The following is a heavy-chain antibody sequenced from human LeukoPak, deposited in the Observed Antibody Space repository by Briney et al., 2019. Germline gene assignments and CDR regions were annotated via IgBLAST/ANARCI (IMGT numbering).Heavy chain of an antibody. D-gene: IGHD3-22*01. V-gene: IGHV1-69*06. CDR2: IIPIFGTA. CDR3: ARGYYYDSSGYYPFDY. J-gene: IGHJ4*02. CDR1: GGTFSSYA. Sequence: SVKVSCKASGGTFSSYAISWVRQAPGQGLEWMGGIIPIFGTANYAQKFQGRVTITADKSTSTAYMELSSLRSEDTAVYYCARGYYYDSSGYYPFDYWGQGTLVTVSS.